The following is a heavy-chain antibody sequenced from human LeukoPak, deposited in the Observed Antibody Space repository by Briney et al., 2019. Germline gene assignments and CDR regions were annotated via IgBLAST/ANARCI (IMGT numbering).Heavy chain of an antibody. CDR1: GYTFTSYD. V-gene: IGHV1-8*01. Sequence: ASAKVSCKASGYTFTSYDINWVRQATGQGLEWMGWMNPNSGNTGYAQKFQGRVTMTRNTSISTAYMELSSLRSEDTAVYYCARGHSSYQLLGVRGYYYYYMDVWGKGTTVTISS. CDR2: MNPNSGNT. CDR3: ARGHSSYQLLGVRGYYYYYMDV. J-gene: IGHJ6*03. D-gene: IGHD2-2*01.